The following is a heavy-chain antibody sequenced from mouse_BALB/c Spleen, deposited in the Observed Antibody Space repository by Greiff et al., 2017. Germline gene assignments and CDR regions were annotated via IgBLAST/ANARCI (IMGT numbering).Heavy chain of an antibody. Sequence: EVQLQQSGPELVKPGASVKISCKASGYTFTDYNMHWVKQSHGKSLEWIGYIYPYNGGTGYNQKFKSKATLTVDNSSSTAYMELRSLTSEDSAVYYCARCGGLNYYAMDNWGQGTSVTVSS. D-gene: IGHD1-1*02. CDR1: GYTFTDYN. V-gene: IGHV1S29*02. CDR2: IYPYNGGT. J-gene: IGHJ4*01. CDR3: ARCGGLNYYAMDN.